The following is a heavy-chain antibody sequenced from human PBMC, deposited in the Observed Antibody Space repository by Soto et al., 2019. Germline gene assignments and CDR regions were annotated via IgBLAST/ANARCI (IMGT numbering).Heavy chain of an antibody. J-gene: IGHJ4*03. CDR3: ARDQVDKSGYYYLDY. CDR2: IKTDGSST. CDR1: GFTFRNSW. Sequence: GGSLRLSCAASGFTFRNSWMHWVRQAPGKGLLWVSRIKTDGSSTTYADSVKGRFTISRDNAKNTLYLQMNSMRAEDTAVYYCARDQVDKSGYYYLDYWGHGTMVTVSS. V-gene: IGHV3-74*01. D-gene: IGHD3-3*01.